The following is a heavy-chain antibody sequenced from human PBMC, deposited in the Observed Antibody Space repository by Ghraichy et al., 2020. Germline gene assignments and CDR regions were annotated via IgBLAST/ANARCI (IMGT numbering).Heavy chain of an antibody. CDR1: GGSFSGYY. V-gene: IGHV4-34*01. Sequence: SETLSLTCAVYGGSFSGYYWSWIRQPPGKGLEWIGEINHSGSTNYNPSLKSRVTISVDTSKNQFSLKLSSVTAADTAVYYCASTKTYYYDSSGYPWGQGTLVTVSS. D-gene: IGHD3-22*01. J-gene: IGHJ5*02. CDR2: INHSGST. CDR3: ASTKTYYYDSSGYP.